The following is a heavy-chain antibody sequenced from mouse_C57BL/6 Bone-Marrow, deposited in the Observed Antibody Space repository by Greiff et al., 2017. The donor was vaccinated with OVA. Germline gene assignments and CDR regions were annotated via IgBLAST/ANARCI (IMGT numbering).Heavy chain of an antibody. J-gene: IGHJ2*01. CDR2: IDPANGNT. Sequence: EVQLQQSVAELVRPGASVKLSCTASGFYIKNTYMHWVEQRPEQGLEWIGRIDPANGNTKYSPKIYGKGTTTADTYSNTAYLQLSSLTSEDTAIYYGAVYDFYYEGDWGQGTTLTVSS. CDR1: GFYIKNTY. D-gene: IGHD2-3*01. CDR3: AVYDFYYEGD. V-gene: IGHV14-3*01.